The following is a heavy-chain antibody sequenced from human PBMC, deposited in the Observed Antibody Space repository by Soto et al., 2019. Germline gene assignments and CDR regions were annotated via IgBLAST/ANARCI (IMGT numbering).Heavy chain of an antibody. Sequence: EVHLLESGGGLVQPGGSLRLSCAASGFTFSNYAMTWVRQAPGKGLEWVSVISGTGGGTNNADSAKGRFTTSRDNSKNTLYLHMNSLRAEDTAVYYCAKRAFYGSGIPNYYGMDVWGQGTAVTVSS. CDR3: AKRAFYGSGIPNYYGMDV. CDR1: GFTFSNYA. J-gene: IGHJ6*02. D-gene: IGHD3-10*01. CDR2: ISGTGGGT. V-gene: IGHV3-23*01.